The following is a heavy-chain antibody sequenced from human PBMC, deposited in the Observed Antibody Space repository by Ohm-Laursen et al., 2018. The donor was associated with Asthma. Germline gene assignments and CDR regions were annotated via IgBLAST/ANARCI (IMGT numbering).Heavy chain of an antibody. Sequence: SDTLSLTCNVSGASISSGGLYWTWIRQHPGKGLEWIGYIYSSGSTNYNPSLKNRVAMSLDTSKNQFSLRLSSVIAADTAVYYCAKSSRPFYFDSWGQGTLVTVSS. CDR3: AKSSRPFYFDS. CDR2: IYSSGST. D-gene: IGHD6-6*01. CDR1: GASISSGGLY. J-gene: IGHJ4*02. V-gene: IGHV4-31*03.